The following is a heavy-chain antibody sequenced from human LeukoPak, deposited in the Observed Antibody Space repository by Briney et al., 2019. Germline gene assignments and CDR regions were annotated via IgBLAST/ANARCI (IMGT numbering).Heavy chain of an antibody. V-gene: IGHV3-30-3*01. J-gene: IGHJ4*02. CDR3: ARGRGDDKYYFDY. Sequence: GGSLRLSCGACEFTFSSYAMHWVRQAPGKGLEWVAVISYGGSNKYYADSVKGRFTISRDNSKNTLYLQMNSLRAEDTAVYYCARGRGDDKYYFDYWGQGTLVTVSS. CDR2: ISYGGSNK. D-gene: IGHD3-9*01. CDR1: EFTFSSYA.